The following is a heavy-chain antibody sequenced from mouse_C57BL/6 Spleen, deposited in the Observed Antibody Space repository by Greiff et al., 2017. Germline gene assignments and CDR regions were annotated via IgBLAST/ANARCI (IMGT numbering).Heavy chain of an antibody. V-gene: IGHV5-17*01. D-gene: IGHD2-3*01. CDR3: ARDDGYYVGYFDY. CDR2: ISSGSSTI. CDR1: GFTFSDYG. J-gene: IGHJ2*01. Sequence: EVQLVESGGGLVKPGGSLKLSCAASGFTFSDYGMHWVRQAPEKGLEWVAYISSGSSTIYYADTVKGRFTISRDNAKNTLFLQMTSPRSEDTAMYYCARDDGYYVGYFDYWGQGTTLTVSS.